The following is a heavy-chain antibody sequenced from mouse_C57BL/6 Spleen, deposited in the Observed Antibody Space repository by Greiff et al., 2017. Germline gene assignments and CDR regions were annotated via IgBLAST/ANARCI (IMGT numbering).Heavy chain of an antibody. D-gene: IGHD1-1*01. CDR1: GYTFTDYE. CDR2: IDPETGGT. CDR3: TSNYYGSSYEAY. J-gene: IGHJ3*01. Sequence: QVQLQQSGAELVRPGASVTLSCKASGYTFTDYEMHWVKQTPVHGLEWIGAIDPETGGTAYNQKFKGKAILTADKSSSTAYMELRSLTSEDSAVYYCTSNYYGSSYEAYWGQGTLVTVSA. V-gene: IGHV1-15*01.